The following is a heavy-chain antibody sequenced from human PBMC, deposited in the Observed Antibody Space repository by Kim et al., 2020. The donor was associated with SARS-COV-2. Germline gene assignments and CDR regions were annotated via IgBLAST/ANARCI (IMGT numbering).Heavy chain of an antibody. Sequence: TPSLTSRVTRSVDTTKNQFSLKLSSVTAADTAVYYCARVLSGLSWFDPWGQGTLVTVSS. J-gene: IGHJ5*02. CDR3: ARVLSGLSWFDP. V-gene: IGHV4-39*07. D-gene: IGHD2-21*01.